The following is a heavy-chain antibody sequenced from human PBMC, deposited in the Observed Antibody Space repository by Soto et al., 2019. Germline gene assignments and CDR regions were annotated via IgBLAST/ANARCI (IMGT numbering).Heavy chain of an antibody. CDR1: GGSISSGGYY. D-gene: IGHD3-10*01. V-gene: IGHV4-31*03. J-gene: IGHJ4*02. Sequence: QVQLQESGPGLVKPSHTLSLTCTVSGGSISSGGYYWSWIRQHPGKGLEWIGYIYYSGSTYYNPSLKSRVTISVDTSKNQFSLKLSSVTAADTAVYYCARVKRYYGSGSQRYFDYWGQGTLVTVSS. CDR3: ARVKRYYGSGSQRYFDY. CDR2: IYYSGST.